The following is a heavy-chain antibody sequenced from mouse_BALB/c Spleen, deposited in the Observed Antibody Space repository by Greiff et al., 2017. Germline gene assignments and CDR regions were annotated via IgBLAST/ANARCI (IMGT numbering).Heavy chain of an antibody. CDR3: TRSGITTVVASFDY. V-gene: IGHV1-15*01. D-gene: IGHD1-1*01. CDR1: GYTFTDYE. J-gene: IGHJ2*01. CDR2: IDPETGGT. Sequence: QVQLKQSGAELVRPGASVTLSCKASGYTFTDYEMHWVKQTPVHGLEWIGAIDPETGGTAYNQKFKGKATLTADKSSSTAYMELRSLTSEDSAVYYCTRSGITTVVASFDYWGQGTTLTVSS.